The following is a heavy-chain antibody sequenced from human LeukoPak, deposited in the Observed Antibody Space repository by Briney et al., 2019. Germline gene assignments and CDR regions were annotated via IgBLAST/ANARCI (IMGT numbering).Heavy chain of an antibody. D-gene: IGHD2-15*01. CDR1: GGSFSGYY. Sequence: SETLSLTCAVYGGSFSGYYWSWIRQPPGKGLEWIGEINHSGSTNYNPSLKSRVTISVDTSKNQFSLKLSSVTAADTAVYYCASLGLPLDGYYYYYYGMDVWGQGTTVTVSS. V-gene: IGHV4-34*01. CDR3: ASLGLPLDGYYYYYYGMDV. CDR2: INHSGST. J-gene: IGHJ6*02.